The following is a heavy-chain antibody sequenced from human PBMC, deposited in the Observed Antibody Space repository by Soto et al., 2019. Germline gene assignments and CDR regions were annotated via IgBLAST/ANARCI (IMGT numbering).Heavy chain of an antibody. Sequence: SETLSLTCTVSGGSISSYYWSWIRQPPGKGLEWIGYIYYSGSTNYNPSLKSRVTISVDTSKNQFSLKLSSVTAADTAVYYCARGREGNFDYWGQGTLVTVSS. CDR1: GGSISSYY. V-gene: IGHV4-59*01. CDR3: ARGREGNFDY. CDR2: IYYSGST. D-gene: IGHD1-26*01. J-gene: IGHJ4*02.